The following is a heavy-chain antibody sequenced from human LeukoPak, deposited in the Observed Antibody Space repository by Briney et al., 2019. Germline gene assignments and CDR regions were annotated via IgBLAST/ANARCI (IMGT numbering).Heavy chain of an antibody. V-gene: IGHV4-31*03. CDR3: ARGALVATRFDY. J-gene: IGHJ4*02. Sequence: PSQTLSLTCTVSGGSISSGGYYWSWIRQHPGKGLEWIGYIYYSGSTYYNPSLKSRVTISVDTSKNQFSLKLGSVTAADTAVYYCARGALVATRFDYWGQGTLVTVSS. CDR2: IYYSGST. D-gene: IGHD5-24*01. CDR1: GGSISSGGYY.